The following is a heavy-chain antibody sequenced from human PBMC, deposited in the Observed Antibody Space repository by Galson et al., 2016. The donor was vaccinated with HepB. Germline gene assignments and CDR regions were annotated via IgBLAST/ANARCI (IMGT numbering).Heavy chain of an antibody. D-gene: IGHD4-17*01. V-gene: IGHV3-66*02. CDR2: IYSGGDT. CDR3: ARDPGLRNGMGG. J-gene: IGHJ6*04. Sequence: SLRLSCAVSGFTVSSDYMSWVRQAPGKELEWVSVIYSGGDTYYADSVKGRFTISRDNSKNTLYRQMRILRTEDKAVYFVARDPGLRNGMGGWGKGTTVTVSS. CDR1: GFTVSSDY.